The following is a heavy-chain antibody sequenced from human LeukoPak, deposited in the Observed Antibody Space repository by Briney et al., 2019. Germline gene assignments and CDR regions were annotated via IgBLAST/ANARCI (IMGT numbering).Heavy chain of an antibody. J-gene: IGHJ4*02. V-gene: IGHV3-23*01. CDR3: AKDRWQQLVRGEFDY. D-gene: IGHD6-13*01. Sequence: GGSLRLSCAASGFTFSSYAMSWVRQAPGKGLEWVSAISGSGGSTYYADSVKGRFTISRDNSKNTLYLQMNSLRAEDTAVYYCAKDRWQQLVRGEFDYWGQGTLVTVFS. CDR2: ISGSGGST. CDR1: GFTFSSYA.